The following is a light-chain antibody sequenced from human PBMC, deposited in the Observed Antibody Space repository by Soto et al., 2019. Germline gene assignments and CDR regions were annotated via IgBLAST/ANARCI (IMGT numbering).Light chain of an antibody. CDR2: DVN. V-gene: IGLV2-14*03. CDR3: SAYSTTNILV. Sequence: QSVLTQPASVSGSPGQSVTISCTGASSDVGAYEHVSWYQQHPGRDPKLILYDVNNRPSGVSNHFSGSKSGNTASLVISGLQANVEADYYCSAYSTTNILVFGSGTKVTVL. J-gene: IGLJ1*01. CDR1: SSDVGAYEH.